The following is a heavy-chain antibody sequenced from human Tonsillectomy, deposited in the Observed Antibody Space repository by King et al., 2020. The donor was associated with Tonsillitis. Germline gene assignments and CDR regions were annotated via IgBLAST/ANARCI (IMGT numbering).Heavy chain of an antibody. CDR2: INQDGSLQ. V-gene: IGHV3-7*03. CDR3: AREGSGDYGDYWRY. J-gene: IGHJ4*02. D-gene: IGHD4-17*01. CDR1: GFTFSGYW. Sequence: QLVQSGGGLVQPGGSLRLSCEASGFTFSGYWMSWVRQAPGKGLEWVANINQDGSLQWYVDSVRGRFIISRNNAKNSLSLQMNGLRVEDTAVYYCAREGSGDYGDYWRYWGQGILVAVSP.